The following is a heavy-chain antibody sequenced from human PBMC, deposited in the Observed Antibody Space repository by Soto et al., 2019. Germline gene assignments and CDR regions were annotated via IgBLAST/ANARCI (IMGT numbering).Heavy chain of an antibody. V-gene: IGHV3-48*01. J-gene: IGHJ4*02. D-gene: IGHD3-10*01. Sequence: GGSLRLSCAASGFTFSSYSMNWVRQAPGKGLEWVSYISSSSSTIYYADSVKGRFTISRDNAKNSLYLQMNSLRAEDTAVYYCARDGLDTMVRGVIIPFDYWGQGTLVTVSS. CDR1: GFTFSSYS. CDR2: ISSSSSTI. CDR3: ARDGLDTMVRGVIIPFDY.